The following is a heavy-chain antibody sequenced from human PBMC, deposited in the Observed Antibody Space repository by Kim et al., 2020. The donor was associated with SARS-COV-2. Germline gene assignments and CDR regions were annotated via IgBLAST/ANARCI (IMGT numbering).Heavy chain of an antibody. D-gene: IGHD3-3*01. Sequence: ASVKVSCKASGYTFTSYGISWVRQAPGQGLEWMGWISAYNGNTHYAQKLQGRVTMTTDTSTSTAYMELRSLRSDDTAVYYCARDSSITIFGVVIGLDWGQGTLVTVSS. CDR1: GYTFTSYG. CDR3: ARDSSITIFGVVIGLD. J-gene: IGHJ4*02. V-gene: IGHV1-18*01. CDR2: ISAYNGNT.